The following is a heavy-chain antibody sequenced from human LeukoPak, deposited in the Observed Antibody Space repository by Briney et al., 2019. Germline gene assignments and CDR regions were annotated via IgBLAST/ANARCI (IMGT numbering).Heavy chain of an antibody. Sequence: PSETLSLTCAVYGGSFSGYYWSWIRQPPGKGLEWIGEINHSGSTNYNPSLKSRVTISVDTSKNQFSLKLSSVTAADTAVYYCARARAGYAPYYYGMDVWGQGTTVTVSS. CDR3: ARARAGYAPYYYGMDV. J-gene: IGHJ6*02. D-gene: IGHD2-2*01. V-gene: IGHV4-34*01. CDR1: GGSFSGYY. CDR2: INHSGST.